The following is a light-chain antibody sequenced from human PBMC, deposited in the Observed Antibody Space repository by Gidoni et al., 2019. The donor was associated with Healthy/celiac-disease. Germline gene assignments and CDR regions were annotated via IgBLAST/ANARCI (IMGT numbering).Light chain of an antibody. J-gene: IGLJ2*01. CDR2: RNN. V-gene: IGLV1-47*01. CDR3: AAWDDSLSGGRV. CDR1: SSNIGSNY. Sequence: QSVLTQPPSASGTPGQRVTISCSGSSSNIGSNYVYWYQQLPGTAPKLLIYRNNQRPPGVPDRFSGSKSGTSASLAISGLRSEDEADYYCAAWDDSLSGGRVFGGGTKLTVL.